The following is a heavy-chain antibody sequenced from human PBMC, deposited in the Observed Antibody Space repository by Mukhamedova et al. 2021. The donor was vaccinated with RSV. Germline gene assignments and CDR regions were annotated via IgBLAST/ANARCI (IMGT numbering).Heavy chain of an antibody. Sequence: SSYAMHWVRQAPGKGLEYVPAISGNGGSTYYADSTKDRFTVSRDNSKSTLFLQMSSLRPEDTAVYYCVKDTSQEWFGDHFGAF. CDR3: VKDTSQEWFGDHFGAF. V-gene: IGHV3-64D*09. D-gene: IGHD3-10*01. CDR2: ISGNGGST. J-gene: IGHJ3*01. CDR1: SSYA.